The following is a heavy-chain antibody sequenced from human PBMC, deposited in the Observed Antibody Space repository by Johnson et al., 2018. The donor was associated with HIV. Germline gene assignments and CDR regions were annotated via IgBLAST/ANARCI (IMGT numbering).Heavy chain of an antibody. CDR3: AKAFSSSWYDAFDI. D-gene: IGHD6-13*01. CDR1: PFTFSNYA. V-gene: IGHV3-23*04. J-gene: IGHJ3*02. CDR2: ISGSGGST. Sequence: VHLVESGGGLVRPGRSLRLSCGGSPFTFSNYAMSWVRQAPVKGLDWVSVISGSGGSTYYADSVKGRFTISRDNSKNTLYLQMNSLRAEDTAVYYCAKAFSSSWYDAFDIWGQGTMVTVSS.